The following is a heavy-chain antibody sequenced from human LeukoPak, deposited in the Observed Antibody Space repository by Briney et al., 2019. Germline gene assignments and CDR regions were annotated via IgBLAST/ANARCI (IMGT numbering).Heavy chain of an antibody. J-gene: IGHJ4*02. CDR2: ISGSGGST. Sequence: GGSLRLSCAASGFTFSSYAMSWVRQAPGKGLEWVSAISGSGGSTYYADSVKGRFTISRDNSKNSLYLQMNSLRDEDTAVYYCATKMATKGSFEYWGQGTLVTVSS. CDR3: ATKMATKGSFEY. CDR1: GFTFSSYA. V-gene: IGHV3-23*01. D-gene: IGHD5-24*01.